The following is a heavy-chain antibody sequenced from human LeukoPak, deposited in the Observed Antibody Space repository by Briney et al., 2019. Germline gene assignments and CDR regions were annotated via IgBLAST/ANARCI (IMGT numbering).Heavy chain of an antibody. CDR1: GFTFSSYW. CDR2: INSDGSGT. V-gene: IGHV3-74*01. Sequence: GSLRLSCAASGFTFSSYWMHWVRQAPGKGLVWVSRINSDGSGTTYADSVEGRFTISRDNAKNTLYLQMNSLRAEDTAVYYCARGPRSPNNYYMDVWGKGTMVTVSS. J-gene: IGHJ6*03. CDR3: ARGPRSPNNYYMDV.